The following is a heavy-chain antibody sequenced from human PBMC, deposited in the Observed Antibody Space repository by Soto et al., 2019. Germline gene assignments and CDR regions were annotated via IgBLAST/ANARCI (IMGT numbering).Heavy chain of an antibody. D-gene: IGHD3-9*01. V-gene: IGHV3-48*02. CDR2: ISGSGSNI. Sequence: EVQLVESGGGLVQPGGSLRLSCIVSGFTFSSYNMNWVRQAPGKGLEWVTYISGSGSNIYYADSVKGRFTISRDNVKKSLYLQMNSLRDEDTAVYYCARSKYIYYWGQGTLVTVSS. J-gene: IGHJ4*02. CDR1: GFTFSSYN. CDR3: ARSKYIYY.